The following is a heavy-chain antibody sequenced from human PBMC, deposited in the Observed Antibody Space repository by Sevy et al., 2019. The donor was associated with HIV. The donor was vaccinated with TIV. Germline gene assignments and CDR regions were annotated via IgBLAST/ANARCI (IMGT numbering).Heavy chain of an antibody. J-gene: IGHJ4*02. CDR2: ISGSGDNK. CDR1: GFTFSSHA. V-gene: IGHV3-23*01. D-gene: IGHD6-19*01. CDR3: ARRGYTSGWYVDS. Sequence: GGSLRLSCAASGFTFSSHAMSWVRQAPGKGLEWVPAISGSGDNKYYADSVKGRFTISRDNPKNTLHLQMNSLRAEDTAVFYCARRGYTSGWYVDSWGQGTLVTVSS.